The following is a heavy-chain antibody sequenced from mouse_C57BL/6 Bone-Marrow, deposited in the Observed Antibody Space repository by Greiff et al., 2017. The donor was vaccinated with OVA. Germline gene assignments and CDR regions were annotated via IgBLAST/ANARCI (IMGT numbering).Heavy chain of an antibody. CDR3: ARESGYGSTPYYFDY. V-gene: IGHV1-81*01. Sequence: QVQLKESGAELARPGASVKLSCKASGYTFTSYGISWVKQRTGQGLEWIGEIYPRSGNTYYNEKFKGKATLTADKSSSTAYMELRSLTSEDSAVYFCARESGYGSTPYYFDYWGQGTTLTVSS. J-gene: IGHJ2*01. CDR2: IYPRSGNT. CDR1: GYTFTSYG. D-gene: IGHD1-1*01.